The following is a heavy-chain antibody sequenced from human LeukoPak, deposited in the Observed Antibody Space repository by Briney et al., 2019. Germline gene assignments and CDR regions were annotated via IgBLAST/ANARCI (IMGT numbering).Heavy chain of an antibody. CDR3: ARGEGDIVVVSLSDY. J-gene: IGHJ4*02. D-gene: IGHD2-15*01. CDR2: INHSGST. V-gene: IGHV4-34*01. CDR1: GGSFSGYY. Sequence: PSETLSLTCAVYGGSFSGYYWSWIRQPPGKGLEWIGEINHSGSTNYNPSLKSRVTISVDTSKNQFSLKLSSVTAADTAVYYCARGEGDIVVVSLSDYWGQGTLVTVSS.